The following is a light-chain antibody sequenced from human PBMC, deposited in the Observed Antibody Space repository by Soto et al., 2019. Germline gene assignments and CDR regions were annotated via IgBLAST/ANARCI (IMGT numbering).Light chain of an antibody. CDR3: QQSGSSPIT. J-gene: IGKJ5*01. Sequence: EIVMTQSPATLSVSPGERATLSCRASQIIYSNLAWYQQRPGQPPRLLIYRASTRATDIPGRFSGSGSGTDFTLTISRLEPEDFAVYYCQQSGSSPITFGQGTRLEIK. V-gene: IGKV3-15*01. CDR2: RAS. CDR1: QIIYSN.